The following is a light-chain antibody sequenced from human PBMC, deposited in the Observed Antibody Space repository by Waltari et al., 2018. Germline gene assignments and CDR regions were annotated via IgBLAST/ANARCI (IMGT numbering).Light chain of an antibody. CDR2: ATS. CDR3: QQYYGTRHT. CDR1: QSISNN. J-gene: IGKJ2*01. V-gene: IGKV1-39*01. Sequence: DIQMTQSPSSLSASVGDRVTITCRASQSISNNLNWYQQKPGKAPKLLIYATSVLQSGVPSRFSGRGSGTDFTLTISSLQAEDVAVYYCQQYYGTRHTFGQGTKLEIK.